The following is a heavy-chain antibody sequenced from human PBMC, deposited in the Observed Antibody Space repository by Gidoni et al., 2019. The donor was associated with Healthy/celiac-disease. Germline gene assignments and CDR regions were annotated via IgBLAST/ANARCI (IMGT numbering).Heavy chain of an antibody. D-gene: IGHD5-18*01. V-gene: IGHV4-34*01. CDR1: GGSFSGYY. Sequence: QVQLQQWGAGLLKPSETLSLTCAVYGGSFSGYYWGWIRQPPGKGLEWIGEINHSGSTNYNPSLKSRVTISVDTSKNQFSLKLSSVTAADTAVYCCARPHTAMVDDAFDIWGQGTMVTVSS. CDR3: ARPHTAMVDDAFDI. CDR2: INHSGST. J-gene: IGHJ3*02.